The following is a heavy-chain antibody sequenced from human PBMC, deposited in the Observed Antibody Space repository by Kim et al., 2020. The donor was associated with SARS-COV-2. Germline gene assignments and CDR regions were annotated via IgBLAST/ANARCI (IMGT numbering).Heavy chain of an antibody. D-gene: IGHD5-18*01. CDR3: ARRGAIQLWLFGMDYYYYGMDV. CDR1: GGSFSGYY. J-gene: IGHJ6*02. CDR2: INHSGST. Sequence: SETLSLTCAVYGGSFSGYYWSWIRQPPGKGLEWIGEINHSGSTNYNPSLKSRVTISVDTSKNQFSLKLSSVTAADTAVYYCARRGAIQLWLFGMDYYYYGMDVWGQGTTVTVSS. V-gene: IGHV4-34*01.